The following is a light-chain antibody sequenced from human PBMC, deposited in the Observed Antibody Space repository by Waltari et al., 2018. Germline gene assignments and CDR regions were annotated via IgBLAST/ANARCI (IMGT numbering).Light chain of an antibody. CDR1: QSVSSN. Sequence: EVVMTQSPATLSVSPGERATLSCRASQSVSSNFAWYQQKPGQAPRLLIYGASTGATGIPARFSGSGSGTEFTLTISSMQSEDFAVYYCQQYNNWPPWTFGQGTKVEIK. CDR2: GAS. J-gene: IGKJ1*01. V-gene: IGKV3-15*01. CDR3: QQYNNWPPWT.